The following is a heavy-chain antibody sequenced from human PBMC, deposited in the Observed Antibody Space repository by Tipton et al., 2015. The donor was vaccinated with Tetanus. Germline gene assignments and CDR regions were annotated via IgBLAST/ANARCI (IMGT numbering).Heavy chain of an antibody. CDR1: GGSFSGYY. CDR2: INHSGST. CDR3: ARTRTDGFSNNWSHLREFDY. V-gene: IGHV4-34*01. D-gene: IGHD6-13*01. Sequence: TLSLTCAVYGGSFSGYYWSWIRQPPGKGLEWIGEINHSGSTNYNPSLKSRVTISVDTSKNQFSLKLNSVTSADTAVYYCARTRTDGFSNNWSHLREFDYWGQGTLVTVSS. J-gene: IGHJ4*02.